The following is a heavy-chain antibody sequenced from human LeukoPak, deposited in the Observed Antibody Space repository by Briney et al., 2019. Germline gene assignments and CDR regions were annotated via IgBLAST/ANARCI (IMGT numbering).Heavy chain of an antibody. J-gene: IGHJ4*02. V-gene: IGHV4-38-2*02. CDR1: DYSISSGYGYY. CDR3: ARVSQYSGYDYFDY. CDR2: IYHSGIT. D-gene: IGHD5-12*01. Sequence: SETLSLTCTVSDYSISSGYGYYWGWIRQPPGKGLQWIGNIYHSGITYYNHFNSSLKSRVTISIDTSKNQFSLKLSSVTAADTAVYYCARVSQYSGYDYFDYWGQGTLVTVSS.